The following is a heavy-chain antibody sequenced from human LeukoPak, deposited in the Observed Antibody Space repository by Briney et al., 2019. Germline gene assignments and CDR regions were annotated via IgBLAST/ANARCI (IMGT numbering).Heavy chain of an antibody. D-gene: IGHD5-18*01. CDR2: INPNSGGT. CDR3: AREVRYSYGSIDY. CDR1: GYTFTGYY. V-gene: IGHV1-2*02. J-gene: IGHJ4*02. Sequence: ASVKVSCKASGYTFTGYYMHWVRQAPGQGLGWMGWINPNSGGTNYAQKFQGRVTMTRDTSISTAYVELSRLRSDDTAVYYCAREVRYSYGSIDYWGQGTLVTVSS.